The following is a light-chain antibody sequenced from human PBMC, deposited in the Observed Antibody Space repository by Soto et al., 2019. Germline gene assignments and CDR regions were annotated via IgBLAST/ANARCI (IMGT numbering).Light chain of an antibody. J-gene: IGLJ1*01. CDR3: CSYAGSYTFYV. CDR1: SSDVGRYNY. CDR2: DVS. Sequence: QSLLTQPRSVSGSPGQSVTISCTGSSSDVGRYNYVSWYQQHPGKAPKLMIYDVSERPSGVPDRFSGSKSGTTASLTISGLQAEDEADYYCCSYAGSYTFYVFGTGTKVTVL. V-gene: IGLV2-11*01.